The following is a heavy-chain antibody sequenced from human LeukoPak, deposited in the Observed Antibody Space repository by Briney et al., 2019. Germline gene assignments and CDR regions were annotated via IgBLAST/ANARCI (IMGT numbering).Heavy chain of an antibody. Sequence: GGSLRLSCAVSGFTFSSYAMSWVSQAPGKGLEWVSVVGGSGGSTYYADSVKGRFTISRDTSKNTLSLQMSSLRAEDTAVYFCARVGDHFHWNLDLWGRGTLVTVSS. J-gene: IGHJ2*01. CDR2: VGGSGGST. D-gene: IGHD3-3*02. CDR3: ARVGDHFHWNLDL. CDR1: GFTFSSYA. V-gene: IGHV3-23*01.